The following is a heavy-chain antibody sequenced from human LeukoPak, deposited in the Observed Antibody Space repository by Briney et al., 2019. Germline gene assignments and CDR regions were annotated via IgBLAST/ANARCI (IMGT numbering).Heavy chain of an antibody. CDR3: AKERNQDSSGYYPYFDY. D-gene: IGHD3-22*01. CDR1: GFTLDDYA. J-gene: IGHJ4*02. V-gene: IGHV3-43D*03. Sequence: GGSLRLSCAASGFTLDDYAMHWVRQAPGKGLEWVSLITWDGGSTYSADSVKGRFTISRDNSKNSLYLQMNSLRAEDTALYYRAKERNQDSSGYYPYFDYWGQGTLVTVSS. CDR2: ITWDGGST.